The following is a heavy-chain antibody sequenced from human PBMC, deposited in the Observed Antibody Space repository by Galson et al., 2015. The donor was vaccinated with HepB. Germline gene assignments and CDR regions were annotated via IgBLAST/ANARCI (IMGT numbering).Heavy chain of an antibody. D-gene: IGHD3-10*01. CDR2: ISGSGGHT. V-gene: IGHV3-23*01. CDR3: ARDIHFEGSGTYYPTFAF. Sequence: SLRLSCAASGFTFTNYAMNWVRQAPGKGLEWVSAISGSGGHTYYPDSVKGRFTISRDNSKNTLYLQMNNLRAEDTAAYYCARDIHFEGSGTYYPTFAFWGQGTLLSVPS. CDR1: GFTFTNYA. J-gene: IGHJ4*02.